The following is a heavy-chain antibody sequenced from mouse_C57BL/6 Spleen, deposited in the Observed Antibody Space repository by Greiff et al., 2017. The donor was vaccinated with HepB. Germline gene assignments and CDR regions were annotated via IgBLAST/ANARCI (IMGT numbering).Heavy chain of an antibody. CDR2: IYPGSGST. CDR1: GYTFTSYW. D-gene: IGHD2-1*01. Sequence: QVQLQQPGAELVKPGASVKMSCKASGYTFTSYWITWVKQRPGQGLEWIGDIYPGSGSTNYNEKFKSKATLTVDTSASTAYMQLSSLTSEDSAVYYGAKHLLEGYYAMDYWGQGTSVTVSS. CDR3: AKHLLEGYYAMDY. J-gene: IGHJ4*01. V-gene: IGHV1-55*01.